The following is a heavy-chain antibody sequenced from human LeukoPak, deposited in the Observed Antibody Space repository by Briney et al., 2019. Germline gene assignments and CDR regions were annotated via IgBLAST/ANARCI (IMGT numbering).Heavy chain of an antibody. D-gene: IGHD3-9*01. CDR3: ATPPPTYYDILTGSIFDY. CDR2: ISGSGGST. CDR1: GFTFSSYA. V-gene: IGHV3-23*01. J-gene: IGHJ4*02. Sequence: GGSLRLSCAASGFTFSSYAMSWVRQAPGKGLEWVSAISGSGGSTYYADSVKGRFTISRDNSKNTLYLQMNSLRAEETAVYYCATPPPTYYDILTGSIFDYWGQGTLVTVSS.